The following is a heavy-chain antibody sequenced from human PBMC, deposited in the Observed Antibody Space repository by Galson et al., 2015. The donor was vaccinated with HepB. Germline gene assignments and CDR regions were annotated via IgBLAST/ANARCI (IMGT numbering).Heavy chain of an antibody. V-gene: IGHV5-51*01. CDR3: ARRVRACSGGTCYYFDY. J-gene: IGHJ4*02. CDR1: GSSFHTYW. D-gene: IGHD2-15*01. Sequence: QSGAEVKKPGEPLKISCQGSGSSFHTYWIAWVRQMPGKGLEWMGVIYPGDSDTRYGPSFQGQFTISADKSISTAYLQWSGLKASDTAMYYCARRVRACSGGTCYYFDYWGQGTLFTLSS. CDR2: IYPGDSDT.